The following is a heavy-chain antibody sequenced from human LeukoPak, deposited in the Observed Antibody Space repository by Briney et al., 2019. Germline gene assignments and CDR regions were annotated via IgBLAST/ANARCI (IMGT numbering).Heavy chain of an antibody. CDR1: GFTFSDYY. D-gene: IGHD5-12*01. V-gene: IGHV3-11*05. CDR3: ARDSGYSGYSDY. CDR2: ISPSGRHT. J-gene: IGHJ4*02. Sequence: GGSLRLSCAASGFTFSDYYMSWIRQAPGKGLEWVSYISPSGRHTNYADSVKGRFTISRDNAKNSLYLQMNSLRAEDTAVYYCARDSGYSGYSDYWGQGTLVTVSS.